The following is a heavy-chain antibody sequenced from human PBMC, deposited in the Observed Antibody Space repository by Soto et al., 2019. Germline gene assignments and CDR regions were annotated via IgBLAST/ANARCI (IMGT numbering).Heavy chain of an antibody. D-gene: IGHD2-2*01. V-gene: IGHV3-21*01. Sequence: SLRLSCAASGFTFSSYSMNWVRQAPGKGLEWVSSISSSSSYIYYADSVKGRFTISRDNAKNSLYLQMNSLRAEDTAVYYCARDYCSGTTCYEFDDRGQGTQVTVAS. CDR2: ISSSSSYI. CDR1: GFTFSSYS. CDR3: ARDYCSGTTCYEFDD. J-gene: IGHJ5*02.